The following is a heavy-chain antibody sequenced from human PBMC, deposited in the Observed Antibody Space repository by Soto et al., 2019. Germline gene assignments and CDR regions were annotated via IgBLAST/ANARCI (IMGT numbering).Heavy chain of an antibody. D-gene: IGHD3-3*01. CDR1: GFTFSSYS. J-gene: IGHJ5*02. V-gene: IGHV3-21*01. Sequence: PGGSLRLSCAASGFTFSSYSMNWVRQAPGKGLEWVSSISSSSSYIYYADSVKGRFTISRDNAKNSLYLQMNSLRAEDTAVYYRARDNRPTIITIFGVPRPEGRSRWFDPWGQGTLVTVSS. CDR2: ISSSSSYI. CDR3: ARDNRPTIITIFGVPRPEGRSRWFDP.